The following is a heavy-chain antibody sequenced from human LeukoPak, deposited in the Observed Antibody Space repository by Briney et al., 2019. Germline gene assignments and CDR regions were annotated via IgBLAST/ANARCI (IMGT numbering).Heavy chain of an antibody. J-gene: IGHJ4*02. CDR3: ARVKVQGAGELDY. V-gene: IGHV1-3*01. CDR2: VNGGDGNT. D-gene: IGHD7-27*01. CDR1: GYNFAGYA. Sequence: ASVKVSCKASGYNFAGYAMHWVRQAPGQSLEWMGRVNGGDGNTKYSQNFQGRITITRDTSASTGYMELSSLTSEDTAVYYCARVKVQGAGELDYWGQGTLVTVSS.